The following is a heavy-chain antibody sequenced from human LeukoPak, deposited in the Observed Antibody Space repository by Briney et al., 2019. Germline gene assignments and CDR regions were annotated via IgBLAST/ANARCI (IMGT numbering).Heavy chain of an antibody. V-gene: IGHV4-34*01. CDR2: INRSGST. Sequence: SETLSLTCAVYGGSFSGYYWSWIRQPPGKGLEWIGEINRSGSTNYNPSLKSRVTISVDTSKNQFSLKLSSVTAADTAVYYCARGQGDGYFDYWGQGTLVTVSS. CDR3: ARGQGDGYFDY. J-gene: IGHJ4*02. CDR1: GGSFSGYY. D-gene: IGHD5-24*01.